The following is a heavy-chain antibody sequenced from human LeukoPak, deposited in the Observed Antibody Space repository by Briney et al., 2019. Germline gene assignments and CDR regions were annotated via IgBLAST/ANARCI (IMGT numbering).Heavy chain of an antibody. CDR1: GGSISSSSYC. CDR3: ARSGYYDFWSGYYPSWFDP. V-gene: IGHV4-39*07. D-gene: IGHD3-3*01. Sequence: SETLSLTCTVSGGSISSSSYCWGWIRQPPGKGLEWIGSIYYSGSTYYNPSLKSRVTISVDTSKNQFSLKLSPVTAADTAVYYCARSGYYDFWSGYYPSWFDPWGQGTLVTVSS. J-gene: IGHJ5*02. CDR2: IYYSGST.